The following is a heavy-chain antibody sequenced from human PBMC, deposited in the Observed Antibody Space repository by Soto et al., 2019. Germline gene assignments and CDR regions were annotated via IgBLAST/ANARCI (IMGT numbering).Heavy chain of an antibody. CDR2: ISSSSSYI. CDR3: ARSLDSGSYYPFDY. Sequence: EVQLVESGGGLVKPGGSLRLSCAASGFTFSSYSMNWVRQAPGKGLEWVSSISSSSSYIYYADSVKGRFTISRDNAKNSLYLQMNSLRAEDTAVYYCARSLDSGSYYPFDYWGQGTLVTVSS. J-gene: IGHJ4*02. CDR1: GFTFSSYS. V-gene: IGHV3-21*01. D-gene: IGHD1-26*01.